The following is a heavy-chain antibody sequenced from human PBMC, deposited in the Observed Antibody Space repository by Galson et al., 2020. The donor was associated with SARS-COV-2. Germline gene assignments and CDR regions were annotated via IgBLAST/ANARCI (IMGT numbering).Heavy chain of an antibody. V-gene: IGHV4-30-4*08. CDR2: IYRNGNA. CDR1: GGTINSDDYY. D-gene: IGHD2-15*01. Sequence: SETLSLTCIASGGTINSDDYYWSWIRQSPGKGLEWMGYIYRNGNAYYNPSLKSRLMISVDTSKNQFSLKLTSVSAADTAVYYCARDHCSGAACYFDNWGQGTLVTVSS. CDR3: ARDHCSGAACYFDN. J-gene: IGHJ4*02.